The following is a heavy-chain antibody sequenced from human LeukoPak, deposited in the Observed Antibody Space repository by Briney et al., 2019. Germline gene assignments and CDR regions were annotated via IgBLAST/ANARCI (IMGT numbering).Heavy chain of an antibody. CDR3: AREPGDTAMAGGHDAFDI. CDR2: ISAYNGNT. V-gene: IGHV1-18*01. D-gene: IGHD5-18*01. CDR1: GGTFSSYA. J-gene: IGHJ3*02. Sequence: GASVKVSCKASGGTFSSYAISWVRQAPGQGLEWMGWISAYNGNTNYAQKLQGRVTMTTDTSTSTAYMELRSLRSDDTAVYYCAREPGDTAMAGGHDAFDIWGQGTMVTVSS.